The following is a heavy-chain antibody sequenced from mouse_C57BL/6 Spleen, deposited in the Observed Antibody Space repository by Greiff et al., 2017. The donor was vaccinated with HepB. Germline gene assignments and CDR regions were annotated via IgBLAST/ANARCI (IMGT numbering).Heavy chain of an antibody. J-gene: IGHJ3*01. CDR1: GYSFTDYN. D-gene: IGHD4-1*01. CDR3: ARSETGSAWFAY. CDR2: INPNYGTT. Sequence: EVKLVESGPELVKPGASVKISCKASGYSFTDYNMNWVKQSNGKSLEWIGVINPNYGTTSYNQKFKGKATLTVDQSSSTAYMQLNSLTSEDSAVYYCARSETGSAWFAYWGQGTLVTVSA. V-gene: IGHV1-39*01.